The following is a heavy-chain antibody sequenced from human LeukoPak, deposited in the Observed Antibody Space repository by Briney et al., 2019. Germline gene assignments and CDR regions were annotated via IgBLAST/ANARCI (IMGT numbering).Heavy chain of an antibody. CDR1: GFTFSSYA. D-gene: IGHD3-22*01. V-gene: IGHV3-23*01. Sequence: GGSLRLSCAASGFTFSSYAMSWVRQAPGKGLEWVSAISGSGGSTYYADSVKGRFTISRDNSKNTLYLQMNSLRAEDTAVYYCAKDPEGYYYDSSGYSLEYWGQGTLVTVSS. J-gene: IGHJ4*02. CDR2: ISGSGGST. CDR3: AKDPEGYYYDSSGYSLEY.